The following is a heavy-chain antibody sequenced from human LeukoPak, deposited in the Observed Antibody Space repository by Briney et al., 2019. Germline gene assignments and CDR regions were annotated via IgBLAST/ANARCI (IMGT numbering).Heavy chain of an antibody. CDR2: ISAYNGNT. V-gene: IGHV1-18*01. CDR1: GYTFTSYG. J-gene: IGHJ4*02. D-gene: IGHD3-22*01. Sequence: ASVKVSCKASGYTFTSYGISWVRQAPGQGLEWMGWISAYNGNTNYAQKLQGRVTMTTDTSTSTAYMELRSLRSNDTVVYYCARDYYDSSGYYYFDYWGQGTLVTVSS. CDR3: ARDYYDSSGYYYFDY.